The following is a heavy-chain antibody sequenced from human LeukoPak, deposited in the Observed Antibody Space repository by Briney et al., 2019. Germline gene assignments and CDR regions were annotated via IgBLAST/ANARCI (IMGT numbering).Heavy chain of an antibody. CDR1: GFIFSSYG. D-gene: IGHD1-14*01. CDR2: IRNDGSNK. Sequence: GGSLRLSCAASGFIFSSYGMHWVRQAPGKGLEWVAFIRNDGSNKYYADSVKGRFTISRDNSKNTLYLQMNSLRAEDTAVYYCAKPARTDYADYRGQGTLVTVSS. J-gene: IGHJ4*02. CDR3: AKPARTDYADY. V-gene: IGHV3-30*02.